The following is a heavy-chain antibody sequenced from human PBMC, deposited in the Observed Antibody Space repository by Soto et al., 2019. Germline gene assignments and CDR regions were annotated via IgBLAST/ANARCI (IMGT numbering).Heavy chain of an antibody. CDR2: ITTNGHT. V-gene: IGHV3-23*01. CDR3: AKGLLNGRWYAAD. D-gene: IGHD6-13*01. Sequence: PWGSLRLSCETSGFTFSNCVMTWVRQPPGKRLEWVSVITTNGHTDYADSVKGRFTISRDNSKNTAYLQMNSLRAEDTAVYYCAKGLLNGRWYAADWGQGTLVTVSS. CDR1: GFTFSNCV. J-gene: IGHJ4*02.